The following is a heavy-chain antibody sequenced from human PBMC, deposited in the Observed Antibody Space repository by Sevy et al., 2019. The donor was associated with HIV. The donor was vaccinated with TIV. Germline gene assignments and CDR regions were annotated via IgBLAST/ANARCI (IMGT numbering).Heavy chain of an antibody. CDR2: IYSDGRT. CDR3: TREDIVLGEDNYYGMDV. J-gene: IGHJ6*02. V-gene: IGHV3-53*01. D-gene: IGHD2-15*01. CDR1: GFSVSSNY. Sequence: GGSLRLSCVVSGFSVSSNYMSWVRQAPGKGLEWVSNIYSDGRTYYADSVRGRFTISRDTSKNTVYLEMKSLGAEDTAVYYCTREDIVLGEDNYYGMDVWGHRTSVTVSS.